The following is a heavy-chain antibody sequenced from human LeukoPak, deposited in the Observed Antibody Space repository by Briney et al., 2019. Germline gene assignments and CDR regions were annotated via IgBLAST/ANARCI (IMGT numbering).Heavy chain of an antibody. CDR1: GFTFSGYS. D-gene: IGHD5-18*01. V-gene: IGHV3-21*01. J-gene: IGHJ4*02. Sequence: SGGSLRLSCTASGFTFSGYSMNWIRQAPGKGLEWVSSFGTRSTSIYHAGSVKGRFAISRDNAKDSLYLQMNSLRAEDTAVYYCAREPRGCSYGLWGRGTLVTVSS. CDR2: FGTRSTSI. CDR3: AREPRGCSYGL.